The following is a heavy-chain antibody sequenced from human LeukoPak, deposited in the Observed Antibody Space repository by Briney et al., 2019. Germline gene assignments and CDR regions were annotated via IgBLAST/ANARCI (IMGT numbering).Heavy chain of an antibody. D-gene: IGHD3-22*01. CDR3: ARVVVITTDWYFDL. CDR1: GGSISSYY. J-gene: IGHJ2*01. CDR2: IYHSGST. V-gene: IGHV4-59*12. Sequence: SETLSLTCTVSGGSISSYYWSWIRQPPGKGLEWIGYIYHSGSTYYNPSLKSRVTISVDRSKNQFSLKLSSVTAADTAVYYCARVVVITTDWYFDLWGRGTLVTVSS.